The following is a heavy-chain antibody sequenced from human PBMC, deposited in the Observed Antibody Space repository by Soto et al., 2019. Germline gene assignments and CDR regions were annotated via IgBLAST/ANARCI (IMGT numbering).Heavy chain of an antibody. CDR1: GGNFSSYA. CDR3: AREAGSGSYDSSLYYGMDV. D-gene: IGHD1-26*01. CDR2: IIPIFGTA. J-gene: IGHJ6*02. Sequence: GASVKVSCKDSGGNFSSYAISWLRQAPGQGLEWMGGIIPIFGTASYAQKCQGRVTITADKTTSTAYMELSSLRSEDTAVYYCAREAGSGSYDSSLYYGMDVWGQGTTVTVSS. V-gene: IGHV1-69*06.